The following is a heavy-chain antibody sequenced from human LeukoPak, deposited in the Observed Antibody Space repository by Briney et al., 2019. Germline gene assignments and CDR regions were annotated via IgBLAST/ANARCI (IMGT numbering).Heavy chain of an antibody. CDR2: ISPSGGST. J-gene: IGHJ4*02. D-gene: IGHD5-12*01. CDR3: AREGYSGYVPFDY. CDR1: GYTFTSYY. V-gene: IGHV1-46*01. Sequence: ASVKVSCKASGYTFTSYYMHWVRQAPGQGPEWMGVISPSGGSTTYAQKFQGRVTLTRDMSTSTDYLELSSLRSEDTAVYYCAREGYSGYVPFDYWGQGTLVTVSS.